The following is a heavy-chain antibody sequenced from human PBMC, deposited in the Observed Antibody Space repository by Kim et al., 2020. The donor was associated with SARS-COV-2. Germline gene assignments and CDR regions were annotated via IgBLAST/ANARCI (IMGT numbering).Heavy chain of an antibody. V-gene: IGHV4-4*02. Sequence: SETLSLTCAVSGGSISSSNWWSWVRQPPGKGLEWIGEIYHSGSTNYNPSLKSRVTISVDKSKNQFSLKLSSVTAADTAVYYCARAILGGDYGDYDWYFDLWGRGTLVTVSS. CDR1: GGSISSSNW. CDR2: IYHSGST. CDR3: ARAILGGDYGDYDWYFDL. D-gene: IGHD4-17*01. J-gene: IGHJ2*01.